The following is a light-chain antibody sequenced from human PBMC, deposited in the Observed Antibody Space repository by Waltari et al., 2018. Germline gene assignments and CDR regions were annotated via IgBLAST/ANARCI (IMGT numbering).Light chain of an antibody. V-gene: IGKV3-15*01. Sequence: EIVMTQSPAAVSLSPGERATLSCRAGQNIANNLAWYQHKGGQAPRLLIYDASTRATGIPVRFSGSGSGTEFTLSISSLQTEDFAVYFCQQYDDWPAYSFGQGTKLEIK. CDR1: QNIANN. CDR3: QQYDDWPAYS. CDR2: DAS. J-gene: IGKJ2*01.